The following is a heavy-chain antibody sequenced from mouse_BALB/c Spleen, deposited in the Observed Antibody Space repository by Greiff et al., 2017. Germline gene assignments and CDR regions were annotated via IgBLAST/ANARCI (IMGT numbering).Heavy chain of an antibody. J-gene: IGHJ4*01. Sequence: EVMLVESGGDLVKPGGSLKLSCAASGFTFSSYGMSWVRQTPDKRLEWVATISSGGSYTYYPDSVKGRFTISRDNAKNTLYLQMSSLKSEDTAMYYCARHNDGYYEYYYAMDYWGQGTSVTVSS. CDR1: GFTFSSYG. D-gene: IGHD2-3*01. CDR2: ISSGGSYT. CDR3: ARHNDGYYEYYYAMDY. V-gene: IGHV5-6*02.